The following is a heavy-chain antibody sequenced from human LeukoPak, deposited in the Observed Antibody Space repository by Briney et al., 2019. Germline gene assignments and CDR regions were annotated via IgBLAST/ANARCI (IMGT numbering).Heavy chain of an antibody. Sequence: ASVKVSCKASGGTFSSCAISWVRQAPGQGLEWMGRIIPILGIANYAQKFQGRVTITADKSTSTAYMELSSLRSEDTAVYYCARDLLGATIAQTAPEYNWFDPWGQGTLVTVSS. V-gene: IGHV1-69*04. CDR3: ARDLLGATIAQTAPEYNWFDP. CDR1: GGTFSSCA. CDR2: IIPILGIA. J-gene: IGHJ5*02. D-gene: IGHD5-24*01.